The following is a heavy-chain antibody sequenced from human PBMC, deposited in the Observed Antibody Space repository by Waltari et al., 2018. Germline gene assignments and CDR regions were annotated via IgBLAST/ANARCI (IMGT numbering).Heavy chain of an antibody. CDR2: IYYSGST. Sequence: QLQLQESGPGLVKPSETLSLTCTVSGGSISSSSYYWGWIRQPPGKGLGWIGSIYYSGSTYYNPSLKSRVTISVDTSKNQFSLKLSSVTAADTAVYYCARPYCTNGVCPWGQGTLVTVSS. D-gene: IGHD2-8*01. V-gene: IGHV4-39*01. CDR1: GGSISSSSYY. CDR3: ARPYCTNGVCP. J-gene: IGHJ4*02.